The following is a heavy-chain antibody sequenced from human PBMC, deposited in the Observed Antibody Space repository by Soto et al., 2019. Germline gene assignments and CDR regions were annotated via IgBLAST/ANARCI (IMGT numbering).Heavy chain of an antibody. Sequence: GASVKVSCKASGYTFTSYGISWVRQAPGQGLEWMGWISAYNGNTNYAQKLQGRVTMATDTSTSTAYMELRSLRSDDTAVYYCARLVATRGGSWFDPWGQGTLVTVSS. CDR2: ISAYNGNT. J-gene: IGHJ5*02. V-gene: IGHV1-18*01. CDR3: ARLVATRGGSWFDP. CDR1: GYTFTSYG. D-gene: IGHD5-12*01.